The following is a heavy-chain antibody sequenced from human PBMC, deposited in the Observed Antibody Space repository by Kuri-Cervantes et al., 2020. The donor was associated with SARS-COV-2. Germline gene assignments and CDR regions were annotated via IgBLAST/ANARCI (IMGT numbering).Heavy chain of an antibody. Sequence: SVKVSCKTSGFTFTGSTIQWVRQARGQGLEWIGWIVVGSGDTSYAQEFQDRDTITRDMSTATAYMELRTLRSEDTAVYFCSLDAFDYWGQGTLVTVSS. CDR3: SLDAFDY. J-gene: IGHJ4*02. V-gene: IGHV1-58*02. CDR2: IVVGSGDT. D-gene: IGHD5-24*01. CDR1: GFTFTGST.